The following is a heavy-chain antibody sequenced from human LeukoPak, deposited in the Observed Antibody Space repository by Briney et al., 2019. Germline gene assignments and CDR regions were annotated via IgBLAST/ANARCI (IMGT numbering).Heavy chain of an antibody. J-gene: IGHJ4*02. CDR2: VNNDGSST. Sequence: PGGSLRLSCAASGFIFSNYWMHWVRQAPGKGLVWVSRVNNDGSSTTYADSVKGRFTISRDNAKNTLYLRMNSLRAEGTAVYYCAKGGLRVTDYWGQGTLVTVSS. CDR3: AKGGLRVTDY. V-gene: IGHV3-74*03. D-gene: IGHD5/OR15-5a*01. CDR1: GFIFSNYW.